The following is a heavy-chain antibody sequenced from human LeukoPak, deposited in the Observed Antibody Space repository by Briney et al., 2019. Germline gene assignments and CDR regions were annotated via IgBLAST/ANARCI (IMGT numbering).Heavy chain of an antibody. D-gene: IGHD5-12*01. CDR3: ARLDKGVDPYYFDY. V-gene: IGHV4-59*08. Sequence: SETLSLTCTVSGGSISSYYWSWIRQPPGKGLEWIGYIYYSGSTNYNPSLKSRVTISVDTSKNQFSLKLSSVTAVDTAVYYCARLDKGVDPYYFDYWGQGTLVTVSS. CDR1: GGSISSYY. J-gene: IGHJ4*02. CDR2: IYYSGST.